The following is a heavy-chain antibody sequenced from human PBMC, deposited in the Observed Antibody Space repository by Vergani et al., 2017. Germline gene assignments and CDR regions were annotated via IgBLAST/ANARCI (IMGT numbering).Heavy chain of an antibody. CDR2: ISGSGGST. J-gene: IGHJ6*04. CDR1: GFTFSSYA. CDR3: ASTQGHSSGWYSTYYYYYGMDV. Sequence: EVQLLESGGGLVQPGGSLRLSCAASGFTFSSYAMSWVRQAPGKGLEWVSAISGSGGSTYYADSVKGRFTISRDNSKNTLYLQMNSLRAEDTAVYYCASTQGHSSGWYSTYYYYYGMDVWGEGTTVTVSS. D-gene: IGHD6-19*01. V-gene: IGHV3-23*01.